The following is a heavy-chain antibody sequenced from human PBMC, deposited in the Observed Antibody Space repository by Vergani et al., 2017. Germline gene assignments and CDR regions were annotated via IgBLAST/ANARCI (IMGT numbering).Heavy chain of an antibody. J-gene: IGHJ6*02. CDR1: GFTFSSYA. V-gene: IGHV3-23*01. Sequence: EVQLLESGGGLVQPGGSLRLSCAASGFTFSSYAMSWVRQAPGKGLEWVSSISGSVDTTYYAYSVKGRFTISRDNSKDTLFLQMNGLRPEDTGTYFCAKKGGSLYYYGVDVWGQGTTITVSS. CDR2: ISGSVDTT. CDR3: AKKGGSLYYYGVDV. D-gene: IGHD1-26*01.